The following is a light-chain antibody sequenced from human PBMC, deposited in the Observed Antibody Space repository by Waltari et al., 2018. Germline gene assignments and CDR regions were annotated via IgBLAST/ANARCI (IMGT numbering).Light chain of an antibody. CDR2: QDS. Sequence: SYELTQPPSVSVSPGQTASITCSGDKLGDKYACWYQQKPGQSPVLVIYQDSKRPSGIPERFSGSNSGNTATLTISGTQAMDEADYYCQAWDSSTALDVVFGGGTK. V-gene: IGLV3-1*01. CDR3: QAWDSSTALDVV. J-gene: IGLJ2*01. CDR1: KLGDKY.